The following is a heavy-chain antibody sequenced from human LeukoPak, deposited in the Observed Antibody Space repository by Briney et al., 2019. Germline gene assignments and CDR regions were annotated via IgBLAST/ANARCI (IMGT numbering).Heavy chain of an antibody. D-gene: IGHD3-16*02. CDR2: ISGSGGST. J-gene: IGHJ4*02. CDR1: GFTFSSYA. CDR3: AKASYYDYVWGSYRSTDY. Sequence: PGGSLRLSCAASGFTFSSYAMSWVRQAPGEGLEWVSAISGSGGSTYYADSVKGRFTISRDNSKNTLYLQMNSLRAEDTAVYYCAKASYYDYVWGSYRSTDYWGQGTLVTVSS. V-gene: IGHV3-23*01.